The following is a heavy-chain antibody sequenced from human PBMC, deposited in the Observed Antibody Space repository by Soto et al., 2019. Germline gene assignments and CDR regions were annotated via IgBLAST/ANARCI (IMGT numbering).Heavy chain of an antibody. Sequence: ASVNVTYKASGSTFTRPSTDWVRQALGQRLEWMGWINAGNGNTKYSQKFQGRVTITRDTSASTAYMELSSLRSEDTAVYYCARPIAARPLFYGMDDRRQLTTFPVPS. CDR3: ARPIAARPLFYGMDD. D-gene: IGHD6-6*01. V-gene: IGHV1-3*01. CDR2: INAGNGNT. CDR1: GSTFTRPS. J-gene: IGHJ6*02.